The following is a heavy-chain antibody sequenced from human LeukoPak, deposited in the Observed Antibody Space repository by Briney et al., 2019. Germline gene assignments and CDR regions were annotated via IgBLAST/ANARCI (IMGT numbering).Heavy chain of an antibody. CDR2: ISWNSGSI. D-gene: IGHD3-3*01. Sequence: GGSLRLSCAASGFTFDDYAMHWVRQAPGKGLEWVSGISWNSGSIAYADSVKGRFTISRDNAKNRLYLQMNSLRAEDTALYYCAKDRDYDFWSGYDYWGQGTVVTVSS. J-gene: IGHJ4*02. CDR1: GFTFDDYA. V-gene: IGHV3-9*01. CDR3: AKDRDYDFWSGYDY.